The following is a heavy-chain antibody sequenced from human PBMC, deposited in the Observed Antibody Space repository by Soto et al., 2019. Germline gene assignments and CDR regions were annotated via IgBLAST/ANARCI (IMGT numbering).Heavy chain of an antibody. CDR2: IYPGDSDT. V-gene: IGHV5-51*01. CDR1: GYSYNNYW. Sequence: GESLKISCRGSGYSYNNYWIGWVRQMPGKGLEWTGIIYPGDSDTRYSPSFQGQVTISADKSISTAYLLWSSLKASDAAMYYCATLVADSYSRRRTGLGIWGQGSRGGASS. D-gene: IGHD2-8*02. CDR3: ATLVADSYSRRRTGLGI. J-gene: IGHJ6*01.